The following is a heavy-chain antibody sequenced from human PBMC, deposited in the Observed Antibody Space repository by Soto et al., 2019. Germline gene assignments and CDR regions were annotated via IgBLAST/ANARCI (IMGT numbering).Heavy chain of an antibody. CDR3: VRECSGWYFRCSFDF. CDR2: TSASGGSA. D-gene: IGHD6-19*01. CDR1: GYTVNNYA. J-gene: IGHJ3*01. V-gene: IGHV3-23*01. Sequence: GSLKLSCAASGYTVNNYAMNCVCQATRQRLVWIPVTSASGGSAYYAHFVQGRFTISRHNSNNTLYLQMNSLRAEDTAIYSCVRECSGWYFRCSFDFWGRGTMVTVSS.